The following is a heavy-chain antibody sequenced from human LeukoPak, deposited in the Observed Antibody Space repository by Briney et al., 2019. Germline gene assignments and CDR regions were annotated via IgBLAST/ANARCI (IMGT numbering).Heavy chain of an antibody. CDR1: GFTFSSYA. CDR2: ISGSGGTT. V-gene: IGHV3-23*01. CDR3: AKDRTNSIYCTNGECYADY. J-gene: IGHJ4*02. Sequence: GGSLRLFCAASGFTFSSYAMSWVRQAPGKGLEWVSGISGSGGTTHSADSVKGRFTISRDNSKNTLYLQMNSRRAEDTAVYYCAKDRTNSIYCTNGECYADYWGQGTLVTVSS. D-gene: IGHD2-8*01.